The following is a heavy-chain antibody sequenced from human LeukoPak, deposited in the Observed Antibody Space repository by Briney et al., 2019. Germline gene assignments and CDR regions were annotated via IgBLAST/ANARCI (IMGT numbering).Heavy chain of an antibody. V-gene: IGHV3-21*01. Sequence: GGSLRLSCAASGFTFSSYSMNWVRPAPGKGLEWVSSISSSSSYIYYADSVKGRFTISRDNAKNSLYLQMNSLRAEDKAVYYCAGRLGNHYYYYMDVWGKGPRVTVSS. J-gene: IGHJ6*03. CDR2: ISSSSSYI. CDR1: GFTFSSYS. D-gene: IGHD7-27*01. CDR3: AGRLGNHYYYYMDV.